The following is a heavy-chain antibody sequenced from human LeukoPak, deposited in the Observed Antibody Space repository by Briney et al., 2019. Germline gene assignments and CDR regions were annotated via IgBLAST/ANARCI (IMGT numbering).Heavy chain of an antibody. J-gene: IGHJ5*02. D-gene: IGHD1-26*01. CDR2: IYYSGST. Sequence: SETLSLTCTVSGGSISSSSYYWGWIRQPPGKGLEWIGSIYYSGSTYYNPSLKSRVTISVDTSKNQFSLKLSSVTAADTAVYYCASQRGARELPWFDPWGQGTLVTVSS. CDR1: GGSISSSSYY. CDR3: ASQRGARELPWFDP. V-gene: IGHV4-39*07.